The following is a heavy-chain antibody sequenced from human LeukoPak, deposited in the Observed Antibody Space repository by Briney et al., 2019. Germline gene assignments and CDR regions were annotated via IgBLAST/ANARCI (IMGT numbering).Heavy chain of an antibody. D-gene: IGHD6-13*01. CDR1: AFPFSDYY. CDR3: ARDKESSGWYLTPYYYGMDV. V-gene: IGHV3-11*06. Sequence: GGSLRLSCAASAFPFSDYYMTWIRQAPGKGLEWISYIGSSSTYTHYADSVKGRFTISRDNAKNSLYLQMNSLRAEDTAVYYCARDKESSGWYLTPYYYGMDVWGKGTTVTVSS. J-gene: IGHJ6*04. CDR2: IGSSSTYT.